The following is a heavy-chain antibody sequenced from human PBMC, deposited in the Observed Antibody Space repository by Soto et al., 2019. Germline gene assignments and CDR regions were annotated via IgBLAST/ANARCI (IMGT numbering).Heavy chain of an antibody. CDR1: DDSIRSGTYQ. J-gene: IGHJ4*02. CDR2: AYYSEST. CDR3: ARHRTWNVDY. D-gene: IGHD1-1*01. V-gene: IGHV4-39*01. Sequence: SGTLSLTCTVSDDSIRSGTYQWGWIRQPPGRGLEWSGSAYYSESTYYNPSLKSRVTIPVDTSKNQFSLKVKSVTAAFRAVYYCARHRTWNVDYCGQGTLV.